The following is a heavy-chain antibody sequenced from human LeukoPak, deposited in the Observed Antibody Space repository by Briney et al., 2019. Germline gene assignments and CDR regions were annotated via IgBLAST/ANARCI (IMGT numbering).Heavy chain of an antibody. Sequence: ASVKVSCKASGYIFTDYYVHWVRQAPGQGLEWMGWINPKSGGTIYAQKLQGRVTMSRDTSITTAYMELSRLTSDDTAIYYCAREAVASNSFDYWGQETLVTVSS. CDR2: INPKSGGT. D-gene: IGHD6-19*01. CDR1: GYIFTDYY. J-gene: IGHJ4*02. V-gene: IGHV1-2*02. CDR3: AREAVASNSFDY.